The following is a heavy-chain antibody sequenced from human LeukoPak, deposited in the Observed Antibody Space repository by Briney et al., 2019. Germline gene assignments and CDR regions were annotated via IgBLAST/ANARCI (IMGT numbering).Heavy chain of an antibody. CDR1: GGSFSGYY. D-gene: IGHD2-2*01. Sequence: PSETLSLTCAVYGGSFSGYYWSWIRQPPGKGLEWIGEINHSGSTNYNPSLKSRVTISVDTSKNQFSLKLSSVTAADTAVYYCARGGAYQLLFNPRWFDPWGQGTLVTVSS. V-gene: IGHV4-34*01. J-gene: IGHJ5*02. CDR2: INHSGST. CDR3: ARGGAYQLLFNPRWFDP.